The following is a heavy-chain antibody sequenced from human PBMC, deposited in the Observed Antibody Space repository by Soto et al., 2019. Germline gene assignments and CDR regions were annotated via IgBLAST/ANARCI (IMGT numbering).Heavy chain of an antibody. CDR2: ISSSSSYI. CDR3: AREALYCGGDCYTPDY. Sequence: EVQLVESGGGMVKPGGSLRLYCAASGFTFSSYSMNWVRQAPGKGLEWVSSISSSSSYIYYADSVKGRFTISRDNAKNSLYLQMDSLRAEDTAVYYCAREALYCGGDCYTPDYWGQGTLVTVSS. V-gene: IGHV3-21*01. J-gene: IGHJ4*02. D-gene: IGHD2-21*02. CDR1: GFTFSSYS.